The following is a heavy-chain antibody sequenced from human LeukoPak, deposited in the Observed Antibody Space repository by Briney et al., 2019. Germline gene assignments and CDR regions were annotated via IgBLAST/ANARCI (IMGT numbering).Heavy chain of an antibody. Sequence: PGRSLSLSCAASGFTLSSYWMHWVRQAPGKGLVCVSRIKSDGSSTSYADSVKGRFTISRDDAKNTLYLQMNSLRAEDTAVYYCARAYNSHFDYWGQGALVTVSS. CDR1: GFTLSSYW. J-gene: IGHJ4*02. CDR2: IKSDGSST. D-gene: IGHD1-1*01. CDR3: ARAYNSHFDY. V-gene: IGHV3-74*01.